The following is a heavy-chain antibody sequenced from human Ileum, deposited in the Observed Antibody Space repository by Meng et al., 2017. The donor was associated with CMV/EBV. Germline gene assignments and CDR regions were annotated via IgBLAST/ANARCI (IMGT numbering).Heavy chain of an antibody. D-gene: IGHD5-18*01. V-gene: IGHV2-5*02. CDR3: ANSRGHSYEYFDY. Sequence: QITLKESGATVVQPTQTLTLTCSFSGFSFSTSGVSVGWIRPPTGKALDWLALNCWDDDKRYSPTLKSRITINKDTSKNQVVLTMTNMDPVDTATYYCANSRGHSYEYFDYWGQGTLVTVSS. J-gene: IGHJ4*02. CDR1: GFSFSTSGVS. CDR2: NCWDDDK.